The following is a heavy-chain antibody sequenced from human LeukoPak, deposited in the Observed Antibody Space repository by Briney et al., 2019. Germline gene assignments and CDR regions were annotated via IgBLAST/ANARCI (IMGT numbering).Heavy chain of an antibody. CDR2: IKQDGSES. D-gene: IGHD6-19*01. Sequence: GGSLRLSCAASGFTFSSYCMSWVRQTPGKGLEWVANIKQDGSESYYVDSVKGRFTISRDNAKNSLYLQMNSLRAEDTAVYYCARARSQQWLVPRYWGQGTLVTVSS. CDR3: ARARSQQWLVPRY. V-gene: IGHV3-7*01. J-gene: IGHJ4*02. CDR1: GFTFSSYC.